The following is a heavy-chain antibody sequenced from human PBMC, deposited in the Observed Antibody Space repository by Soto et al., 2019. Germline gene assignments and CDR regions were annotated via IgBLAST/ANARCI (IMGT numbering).Heavy chain of an antibody. CDR1: GGSISSYY. Sequence: QVQLQESGPGLVKPSETLSLTCTVSGGSISSYYWSWIRQPPGKGLEWIGYIYYSGSTNYNPSLKSRVTISVDTSKRPLSVQLSSVAAEATAVYSCARVNFWSGVVKDAFDIWGDGTMVPVSS. J-gene: IGHJ3*02. CDR2: IYYSGST. D-gene: IGHD3-3*01. CDR3: ARVNFWSGVVKDAFDI. V-gene: IGHV4-59*01.